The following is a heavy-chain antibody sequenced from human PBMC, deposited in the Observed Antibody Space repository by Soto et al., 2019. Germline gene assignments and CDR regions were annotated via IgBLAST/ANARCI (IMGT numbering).Heavy chain of an antibody. Sequence: GGSLRLSCAASGFTFSSYSMNWVRQAPGKGLEWVSSISSSSSYIYYADSVKGRFTISRDNAKNSLYLQMNSLRAEDTAVYYCARDGIAWYSSSWRLNWFDPWGQGTLVTV. CDR1: GFTFSSYS. CDR3: ARDGIAWYSSSWRLNWFDP. CDR2: ISSSSSYI. D-gene: IGHD6-13*01. V-gene: IGHV3-21*01. J-gene: IGHJ5*02.